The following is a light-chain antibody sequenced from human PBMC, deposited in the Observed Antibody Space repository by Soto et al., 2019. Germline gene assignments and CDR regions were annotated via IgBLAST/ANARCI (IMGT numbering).Light chain of an antibody. J-gene: IGLJ2*01. V-gene: IGLV1-44*01. Sequence: QSVLTQPPSASGTPGQRVTISCSGSSSNIGSNTISWYQQLPGTAPKLLIYINSQRPSGVPDRFSGSKSGTSASLAISGLQSEDEADYYCAAWDDSLNGVVFGGGTKLTVL. CDR2: INS. CDR3: AAWDDSLNGVV. CDR1: SSNIGSNT.